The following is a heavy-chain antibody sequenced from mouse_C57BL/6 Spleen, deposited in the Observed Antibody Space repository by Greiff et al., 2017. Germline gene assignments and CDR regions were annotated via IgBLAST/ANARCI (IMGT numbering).Heavy chain of an antibody. D-gene: IGHD2-2*01. CDR3: ARPSSYYCYDGAY. Sequence: VQLQQSGAELVKPGASVKISCKASGYAFSGYWMNWVKQRPGKGLEWIGQIYPGDGDTNYNGKFKGKDTLTADKSSSNANMQLRSLTSEDSAVYFCARPSSYYCYDGAYWGQGTLVTVSA. CDR2: IYPGDGDT. V-gene: IGHV1-80*01. CDR1: GYAFSGYW. J-gene: IGHJ3*01.